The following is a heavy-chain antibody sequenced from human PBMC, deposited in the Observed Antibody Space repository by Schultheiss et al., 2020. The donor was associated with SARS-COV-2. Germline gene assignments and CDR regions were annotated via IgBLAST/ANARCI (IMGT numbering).Heavy chain of an antibody. J-gene: IGHJ4*02. CDR1: GGSISSGIYY. V-gene: IGHV4-39*01. Sequence: SETLSLTCAVSGGSISSGIYYWSWIRQPAGKGLGWIGSIYYSGSTYYNPSLKSRVTLSVDTSENQFSLKLSSVTAADTAVYYCATPRDGYRAYYFDYWGQGTLVTVSS. D-gene: IGHD5-24*01. CDR3: ATPRDGYRAYYFDY. CDR2: IYYSGST.